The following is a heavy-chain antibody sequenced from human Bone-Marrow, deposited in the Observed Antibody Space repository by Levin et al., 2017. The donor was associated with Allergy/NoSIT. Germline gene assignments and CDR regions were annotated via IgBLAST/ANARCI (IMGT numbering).Heavy chain of an antibody. J-gene: IGHJ5*02. CDR1: GFTFTIYD. CDR3: ERETIAAPPYNWFDT. D-gene: IGHD6-13*01. V-gene: IGHV1-2*06. CDR2: LNPNTGGT. Sequence: GESLKISCKASGFTFTIYDIHWVRQAPGQGLEWVGRLNPNTGGTDSAQKFMGRVTMTRDTSNTTAFMELTRLRPDDTASYYCERETIAAPPYNWFDTWGQGALVTVSS.